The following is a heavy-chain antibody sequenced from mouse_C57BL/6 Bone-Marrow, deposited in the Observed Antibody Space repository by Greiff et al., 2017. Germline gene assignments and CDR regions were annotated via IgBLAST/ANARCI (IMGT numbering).Heavy chain of an antibody. CDR2: IYPRDGST. J-gene: IGHJ4*01. CDR1: GYTFTSYD. Sequence: QVQLQQSGPELVKPGASVKLSCKASGYTFTSYDINWVKQRPGQGLEWIGWIYPRDGSTKNNEKLKGKATLTVDTSSSKAYMELHKLTSVASADYFCARWGLLHGVCYAMDYWGQGTSVTVSS. CDR3: ARWGLLHGVCYAMDY. D-gene: IGHD1-1*01. V-gene: IGHV1-85*01.